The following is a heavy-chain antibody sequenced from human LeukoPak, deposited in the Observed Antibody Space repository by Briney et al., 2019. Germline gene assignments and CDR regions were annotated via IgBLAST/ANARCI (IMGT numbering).Heavy chain of an antibody. CDR2: IYPGDADT. CDR3: ARPGYRSGWYGGFDN. CDR1: GYSFTTYW. V-gene: IGHV5-51*01. J-gene: IGHJ4*02. Sequence: GESLRISCKASGYSFTTYWIGGGRQTPGKGLGWMGIIYPGDADTRYSPSFQGQVTISADQSIRTAYLPWSSLKASDIAMYYCARPGYRSGWYGGFDNWGQGTLVTVSS. D-gene: IGHD6-19*01.